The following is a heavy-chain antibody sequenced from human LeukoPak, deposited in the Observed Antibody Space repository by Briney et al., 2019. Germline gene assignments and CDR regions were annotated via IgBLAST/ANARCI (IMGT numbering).Heavy chain of an antibody. CDR2: ISSTSSYI. Sequence: GGSLRLSCAASGFTFSSYAMSWVRQAPGKGLEWVSSISSTSSYIYYADSVKGRFTISRDNAKNLLFLQMNSLRAEDTAVYYCARELMGLTMIVVVNPIDYWGQGTLVTVSS. J-gene: IGHJ4*02. V-gene: IGHV3-21*01. CDR3: ARELMGLTMIVVVNPIDY. CDR1: GFTFSSYA. D-gene: IGHD3-22*01.